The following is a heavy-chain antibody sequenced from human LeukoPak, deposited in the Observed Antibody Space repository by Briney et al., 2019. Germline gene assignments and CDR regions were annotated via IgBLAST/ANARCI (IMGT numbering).Heavy chain of an antibody. CDR3: ARDTGPTTFDS. CDR2: ISKDGSIK. Sequence: GGSLRLSCAASGFSFSTSAMLWVRQAPGKGLEWVSVISKDGSIKSYADSVKGRLTISRDNSENMLYLNLISLKTEDTAVYYCARDTGPTTFDSWGQGTLVTVSS. V-gene: IGHV3-30-3*01. J-gene: IGHJ5*01. CDR1: GFSFSTSA. D-gene: IGHD4-17*01.